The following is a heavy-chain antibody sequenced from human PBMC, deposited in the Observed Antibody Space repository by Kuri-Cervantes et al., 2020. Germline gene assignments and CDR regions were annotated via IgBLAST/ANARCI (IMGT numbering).Heavy chain of an antibody. CDR2: IYYSGSI. J-gene: IGHJ1*01. V-gene: IGHV4-59*12. CDR3: ARGRLRGAKSPEYFQH. D-gene: IGHD4-17*01. Sequence: SETLSLTCSVSGDSISRYYWSWIRQPPVKGLEWIGCIYYSGSINYSPSLKSRVTISVDTPKNQFSLKLNSVTAAGTAVYYCARGRLRGAKSPEYFQHWGQGTLVTVSS. CDR1: GDSISRYY.